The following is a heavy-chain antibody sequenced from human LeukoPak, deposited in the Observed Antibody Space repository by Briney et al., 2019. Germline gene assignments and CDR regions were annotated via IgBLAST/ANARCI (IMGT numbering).Heavy chain of an antibody. J-gene: IGHJ4*02. CDR2: INHSGST. Sequence: SETLSLTCAVSGGSFSGYYWSWIRQPPGKGLEWIGEINHSGSTNYSPSPKSRVTISEDTSKNQFSLKLSSVTAADTAVYYCARGLATTPRAFDYWGQGTPVTVSS. D-gene: IGHD5-24*01. CDR1: GGSFSGYY. CDR3: ARGLATTPRAFDY. V-gene: IGHV4-34*01.